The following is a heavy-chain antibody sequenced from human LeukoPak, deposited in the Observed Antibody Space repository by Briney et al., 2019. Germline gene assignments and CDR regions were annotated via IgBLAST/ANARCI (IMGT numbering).Heavy chain of an antibody. CDR3: AREYYDILTGTHMGFYGMDV. CDR2: IYSGGST. D-gene: IGHD3-9*01. Sequence: GGSLRLSCAASGFTFSTYSMSWVRQAPGKGLEWDSVIYSGGSTYYADSVKGRFTISRDNSKNTLYLQMNSLRAEDTAVYYCAREYYDILTGTHMGFYGMDVWGQGTTVTVSS. J-gene: IGHJ6*02. CDR1: GFTFSTYS. V-gene: IGHV3-66*01.